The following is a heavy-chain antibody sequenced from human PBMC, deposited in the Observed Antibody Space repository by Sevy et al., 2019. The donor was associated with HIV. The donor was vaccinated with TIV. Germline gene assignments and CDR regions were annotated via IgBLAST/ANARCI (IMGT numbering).Heavy chain of an antibody. CDR3: AWTLIAVAGTLTGDY. Sequence: ASVKVSCKASGYTFTSYGISWVRQAPGQGLEWMGWISAYNGNTNYAQKLQGRVTMTTDTSTSTAYMELRSLRSDDTAVYYCAWTLIAVAGTLTGDYWGQGTLVTVSS. CDR1: GYTFTSYG. CDR2: ISAYNGNT. J-gene: IGHJ4*02. V-gene: IGHV1-18*01. D-gene: IGHD6-19*01.